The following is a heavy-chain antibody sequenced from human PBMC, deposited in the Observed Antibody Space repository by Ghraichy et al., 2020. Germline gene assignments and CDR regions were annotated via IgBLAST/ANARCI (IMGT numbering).Heavy chain of an antibody. CDR1: GFTFSSYS. Sequence: GGSLRLSCAASGFTFSSYSMNWVRQAPGKGLEWLSYISSSSTIHYADSVKGRFTISRDNAKNSLYLQMNSLRDEDTAVYYCARDPTYYYESRGFYDRVYFDLWGRGTLVTVSS. V-gene: IGHV3-48*02. J-gene: IGHJ2*01. D-gene: IGHD3-22*01. CDR3: ARDPTYYYESRGFYDRVYFDL. CDR2: ISSSSTI.